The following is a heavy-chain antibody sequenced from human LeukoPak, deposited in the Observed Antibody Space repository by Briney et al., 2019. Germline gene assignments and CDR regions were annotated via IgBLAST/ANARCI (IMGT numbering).Heavy chain of an antibody. Sequence: PAGSLTLSCAASGFSVTSNYMTWVRQAPGKGLEWISVIYSGTSTYYADSVKGRFTISRHNSKNTLYLQMNSLRPEDTAVYYCARVYNWDYEGGWFDPWGQGSLVTVSS. CDR3: ARVYNWDYEGGWFDP. CDR2: IYSGTST. D-gene: IGHD1-7*01. CDR1: GFSVTSNY. V-gene: IGHV3-53*04. J-gene: IGHJ5*02.